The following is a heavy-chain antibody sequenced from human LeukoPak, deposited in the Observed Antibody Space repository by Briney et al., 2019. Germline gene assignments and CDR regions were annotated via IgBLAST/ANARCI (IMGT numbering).Heavy chain of an antibody. CDR1: GYTFTGYY. D-gene: IGHD2-15*01. J-gene: IGHJ5*01. V-gene: IGHV1-2*02. CDR3: ERAGYCSGGRCLRNWFDS. CDR2: INPNSGCT. Sequence: ASVKVSCKASGYTFTGYYMHWVRQAPGQGLEGMGWINPNSGCTNYAQKFEGRVHMTRDTSIRTAYMALSRLGSDDPAVYYCERAGYCSGGRCLRNWFDSWGQGTLVTVSS.